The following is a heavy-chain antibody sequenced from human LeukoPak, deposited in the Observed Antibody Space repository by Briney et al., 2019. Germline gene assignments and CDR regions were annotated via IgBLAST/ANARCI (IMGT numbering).Heavy chain of an antibody. Sequence: GGFLRLSCAASGFTFSDYYMSWIRQAPGKGLEWVSYISSSGSTIYYADSVKGRFTISRDNAKNSLYLQMNSLRAEDTAVYYCARDRRDGYNRFDYWGQGTLVTVSS. D-gene: IGHD5-24*01. J-gene: IGHJ4*02. CDR1: GFTFSDYY. CDR3: ARDRRDGYNRFDY. V-gene: IGHV3-11*04. CDR2: ISSSGSTI.